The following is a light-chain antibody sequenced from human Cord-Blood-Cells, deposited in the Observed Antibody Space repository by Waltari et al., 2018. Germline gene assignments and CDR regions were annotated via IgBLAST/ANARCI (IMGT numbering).Light chain of an antibody. CDR2: ASS. J-gene: IGKJ3*01. V-gene: IGKV1-12*01. CDR3: QQDNSFPPT. Sequence: DIQMPQSPSSVSASVGDRVTITWRASQGISSWLACYQQKPGKAPKLLIYASSSLQSGVPSRFSGSGAGKDSILTISSLPHEDAANYYCQQDNSFPPTFGHGTQVDIK. CDR1: QGISSW.